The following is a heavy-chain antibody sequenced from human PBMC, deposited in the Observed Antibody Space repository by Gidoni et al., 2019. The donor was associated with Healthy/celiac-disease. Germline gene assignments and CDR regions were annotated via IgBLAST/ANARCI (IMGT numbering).Heavy chain of an antibody. CDR2: IYYSGST. D-gene: IGHD3-22*01. J-gene: IGHJ6*02. CDR3: ARLPNYYDSSGYYSLGMDV. Sequence: QLQLQESGPGLVKPSETLSLTCTVSGGSISSSSYYWGWIRQPPGKGLEWIGSIYYSGSTYYNPSLKSRVTISVDTSKNQFSLKLSSVTAADTAVYYCARLPNYYDSSGYYSLGMDVWGQGTTVTVSS. V-gene: IGHV4-39*01. CDR1: GGSISSSSYY.